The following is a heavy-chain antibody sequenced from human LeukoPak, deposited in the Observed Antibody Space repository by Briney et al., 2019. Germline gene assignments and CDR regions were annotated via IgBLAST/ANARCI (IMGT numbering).Heavy chain of an antibody. D-gene: IGHD6-13*01. CDR2: IIPILGIA. Sequence: GASVKVSCKASGGTFSSYTISWVRQAPGQGLEWMGRIIPILGIANYAQKFQGRVTITADKSTSTAYMELSSLRSEDTAVYYCARDEYSSSWYGDYYYGMDVWGKGTTVTVSS. V-gene: IGHV1-69*04. CDR3: ARDEYSSSWYGDYYYGMDV. CDR1: GGTFSSYT. J-gene: IGHJ6*04.